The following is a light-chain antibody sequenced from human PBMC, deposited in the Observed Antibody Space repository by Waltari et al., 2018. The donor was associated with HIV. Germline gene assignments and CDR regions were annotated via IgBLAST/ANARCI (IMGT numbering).Light chain of an antibody. Sequence: QSALTQPASVSGSPGQSITVSCTGTSSDIGTYDLVSWYQQEPGKAPKLIIHDVTARPSVVSSSVSGSKSGNTAFLTISGLQVEDESLYFCCSFSPNGASWVFGGGTKVTVL. J-gene: IGLJ3*02. CDR2: DVT. V-gene: IGLV2-23*02. CDR3: CSFSPNGASWV. CDR1: SSDIGTYDL.